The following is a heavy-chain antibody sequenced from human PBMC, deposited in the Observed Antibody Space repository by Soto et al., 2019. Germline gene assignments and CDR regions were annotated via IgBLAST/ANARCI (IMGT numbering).Heavy chain of an antibody. CDR3: ANAEDSFYFTRFDY. D-gene: IGHD5-18*01. Sequence: EVQLFESGGGLVQPGGSLRLSCAASGFTFSNYAMHWVRQAPGKGLEWVSGISGSGGNTYYADSVKGRVTISRDNSKNTLYLQMNSLKAEGTDGYYGANAEDSFYFTRFDYWGQGTLVTVSS. V-gene: IGHV3-23*01. CDR1: GFTFSNYA. CDR2: ISGSGGNT. J-gene: IGHJ4*01.